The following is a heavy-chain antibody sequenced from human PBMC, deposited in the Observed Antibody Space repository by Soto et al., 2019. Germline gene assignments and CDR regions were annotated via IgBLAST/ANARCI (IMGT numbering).Heavy chain of an antibody. CDR1: GFTVSSNY. CDR2: IYSGGST. J-gene: IGHJ4*02. V-gene: IGHV3-53*01. D-gene: IGHD6-19*01. Sequence: EVQLVESGGGLIQPGGSLRLSCAASGFTVSSNYMSWVRQAPGKGLEWVSVIYSGGSTYYADSVKGRFTISRDNSKNTLYLQMNSRRAEDTAVYYCASLSCYSSGCDYWGQGTLVTVSS. CDR3: ASLSCYSSGCDY.